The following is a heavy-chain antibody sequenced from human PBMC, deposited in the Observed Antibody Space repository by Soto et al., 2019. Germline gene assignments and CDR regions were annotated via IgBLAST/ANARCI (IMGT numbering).Heavy chain of an antibody. CDR3: ARDQTFNFYYGMDV. V-gene: IGHV3-23*01. CDR2: ISGSGVST. Sequence: GGSLRLSCAASGFTFKDFAMSWVRLAPGRGLEWVSGISGSGVSTYYAASVKGRFTISRDNSKITVYLQMNSLRDEDTAIYYCARDQTFNFYYGMDVWGQGTTVTVSS. CDR1: GFTFKDFA. J-gene: IGHJ6*02.